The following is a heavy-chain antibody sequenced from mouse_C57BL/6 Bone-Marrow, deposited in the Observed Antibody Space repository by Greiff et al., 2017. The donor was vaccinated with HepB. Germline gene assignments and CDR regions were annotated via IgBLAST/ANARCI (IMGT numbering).Heavy chain of an antibody. J-gene: IGHJ2*01. CDR1: GYSITSGYY. V-gene: IGHV3-6*01. CDR2: ISYDGSN. Sequence: EVKLQESGPGLVKPSQSLSLTCSVTGYSITSGYYWNWIRQFPGNKLEWMGYISYDGSNNYNPSLKNRISITRDTSKNQFFLKLNSVTTEDTATYYCARGGLRLDFDYWGQGTTLTVSS. CDR3: ARGGLRLDFDY. D-gene: IGHD2-4*01.